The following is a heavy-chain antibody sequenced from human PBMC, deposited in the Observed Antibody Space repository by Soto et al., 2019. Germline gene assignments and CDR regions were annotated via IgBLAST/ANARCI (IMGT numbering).Heavy chain of an antibody. D-gene: IGHD6-19*01. J-gene: IGHJ4*02. Sequence: GASVTVSCQASGGTFSSYAISWVRQAPGQGLERMGGIIPIFGTANYAQKLQGRVTITADESTSTAYMELSSLRSEDTAVYYCARCSGWYGGNSYLDYWGQGTLVTVSS. CDR1: GGTFSSYA. CDR2: IIPIFGTA. CDR3: ARCSGWYGGNSYLDY. V-gene: IGHV1-69*13.